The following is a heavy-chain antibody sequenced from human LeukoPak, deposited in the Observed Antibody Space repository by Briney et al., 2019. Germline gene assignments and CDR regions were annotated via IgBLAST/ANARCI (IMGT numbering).Heavy chain of an antibody. D-gene: IGHD3-16*02. J-gene: IGHJ4*02. CDR1: GYTFSSYY. Sequence: ASVKVSCKASGYTFSSYYVHWVRQAPGQGLEWMGWIHPSTGNPTYAQGFTGRFVFSLDTSISTTYLQISSLKAEDTAVYYCARAYQRLGDLSLPDYWGQGTLVTVSS. CDR2: IHPSTGNP. V-gene: IGHV7-4-1*02. CDR3: ARAYQRLGDLSLPDY.